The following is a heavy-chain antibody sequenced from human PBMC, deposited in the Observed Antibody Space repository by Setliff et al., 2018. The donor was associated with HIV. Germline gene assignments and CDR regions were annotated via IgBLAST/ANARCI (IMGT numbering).Heavy chain of an antibody. CDR3: ARLGSGWSDSYYYAMDV. J-gene: IGHJ6*02. Sequence: ASVKVSCKASGYIFTDYYMHWVRQAPGQELGWMGRINPNSGGTNYAQKFQGRVTMTIDTSTNSAYMELRSLRSDDTAVYFCARLGSGWSDSYYYAMDVWGQGTTVTAP. CDR1: GYIFTDYY. V-gene: IGHV1-2*06. CDR2: INPNSGGT. D-gene: IGHD6-19*01.